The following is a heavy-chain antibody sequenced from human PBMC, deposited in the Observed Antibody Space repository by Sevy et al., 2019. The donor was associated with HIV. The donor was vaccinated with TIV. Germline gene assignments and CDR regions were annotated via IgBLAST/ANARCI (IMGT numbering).Heavy chain of an antibody. D-gene: IGHD2-2*01. J-gene: IGHJ5*02. CDR3: ARDGVPAAMGRWFDP. V-gene: IGHV4-30-2*01. CDR2: IYHSGST. Sequence: SETLSLTCAVSGGSISSGGYSWSWIRQPPGKGLEWIGYIYHSGSTYCSPSLKSRVTISVDRSKNQFSLKLSSVTAADTAVYYCARDGVPAAMGRWFDPWGQGTLVTVSS. CDR1: GGSISSGGYS.